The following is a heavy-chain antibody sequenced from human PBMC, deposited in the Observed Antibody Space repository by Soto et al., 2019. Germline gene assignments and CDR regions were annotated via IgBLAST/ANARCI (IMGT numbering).Heavy chain of an antibody. D-gene: IGHD7-27*01. CDR2: IVVGSGNT. CDR3: AREGIPLTGDPYYYYGMDV. J-gene: IGHJ6*02. V-gene: IGHV1-58*02. CDR1: GFTFTSSA. Sequence: ASVKVSCKASGFTFTSSAMQWVRQARGQRLEWIGWIVVGSGNTNYAQKFQERVTITRDMSTSTAYMELNSLRSEDTAVYYCAREGIPLTGDPYYYYGMDVWGQGTTVTVSS.